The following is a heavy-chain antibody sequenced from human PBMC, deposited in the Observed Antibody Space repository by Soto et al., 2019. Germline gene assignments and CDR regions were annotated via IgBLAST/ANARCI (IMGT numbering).Heavy chain of an antibody. D-gene: IGHD6-13*01. Sequence: GGSLRLSCAASGFTFSTYAIHWVRQAPGKGLEWVALISYDGSKTYYADSVKGRFTISRDNSKNTLYLQLDSLRTEDTAVYYCATTSSSWYRFDYWGQGTLVTVSS. CDR3: ATTSSSWYRFDY. CDR2: ISYDGSKT. CDR1: GFTFSTYA. J-gene: IGHJ4*02. V-gene: IGHV3-30*04.